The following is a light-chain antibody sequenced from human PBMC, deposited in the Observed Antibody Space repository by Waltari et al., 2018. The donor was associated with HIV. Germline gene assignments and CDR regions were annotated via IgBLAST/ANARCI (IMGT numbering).Light chain of an antibody. V-gene: IGLV3-16*01. Sequence: SYELTQPPSVSVSLGQMARITCSGEALPKIYTYWYQQNPGRAPVLVKYKDSERRAGIPERFSGSSSGTIVTLSISGVQAEDEADYYCLSADNSDTYWMFDGGTKLTVL. CDR3: LSADNSDTYWM. CDR2: KDS. CDR1: ALPKIY. J-gene: IGLJ3*02.